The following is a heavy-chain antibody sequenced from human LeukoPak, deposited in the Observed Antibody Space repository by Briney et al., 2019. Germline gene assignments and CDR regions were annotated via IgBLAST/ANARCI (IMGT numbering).Heavy chain of an antibody. CDR2: INPNSGGT. V-gene: IGHV1-2*02. CDR1: GYTFTGYY. CDR3: ARLFAVFGVVSWFDP. Sequence: ASVKVSCKASGYTFTGYYMHWVRQAPGQGLEWMGWINPNSGGTNYAQKLQGRVTMTTDTSTSTAYMELRSLRSDDTAVYYCARLFAVFGVVSWFDPWGQGTLVTVSS. D-gene: IGHD3-3*01. J-gene: IGHJ5*02.